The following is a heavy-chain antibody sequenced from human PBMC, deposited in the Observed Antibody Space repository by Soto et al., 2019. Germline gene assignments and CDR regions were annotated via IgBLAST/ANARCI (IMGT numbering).Heavy chain of an antibody. V-gene: IGHV3-30-3*01. CDR1: GFTFDDYA. J-gene: IGHJ3*02. Sequence: GGSLRLSCAASGFTFDDYAMHWVRQAPGKGLEWVAVISYDGSNKYYADSVKGRFTISVDTSKNQFSLKLSSVTAADTAVYYCASSGWYDGRHDAFDIWGQGTMVTVSS. D-gene: IGHD6-19*01. CDR2: ISYDGSNK. CDR3: ASSGWYDGRHDAFDI.